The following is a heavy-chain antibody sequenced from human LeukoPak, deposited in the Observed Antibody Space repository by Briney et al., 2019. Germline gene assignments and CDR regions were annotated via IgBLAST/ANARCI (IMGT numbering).Heavy chain of an antibody. CDR1: GGSISSGGYY. CDR2: IYYSGST. J-gene: IGHJ4*02. D-gene: IGHD1-7*01. CDR3: ARGTRTTAED. Sequence: SETLSLTCTVSGGSISSGGYYWSWIRQHPGKGLEWIGYIYYSGSTYYNPSLKSRVTISVDTSKDQFSLKLSSVTAADTAVYYCARGTRTTAEDWGQGTLVTVSS. V-gene: IGHV4-31*03.